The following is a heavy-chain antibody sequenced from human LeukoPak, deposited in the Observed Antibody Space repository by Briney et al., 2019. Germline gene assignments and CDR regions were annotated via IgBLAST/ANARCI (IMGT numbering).Heavy chain of an antibody. CDR2: ISSSGSTI. D-gene: IGHD3-10*02. CDR3: AELGITMIGGV. J-gene: IGHJ6*04. CDR1: GFTFSSYE. Sequence: GGSLRLSCAASGFTFSSYEMNWVRQAPGKGLEWVSYISSSGSTIYYADSVKGRFTISRDNAKNSLYLQMNSLRTEDTAVYYCAELGITMIGGVWGKGATVTISS. V-gene: IGHV3-48*03.